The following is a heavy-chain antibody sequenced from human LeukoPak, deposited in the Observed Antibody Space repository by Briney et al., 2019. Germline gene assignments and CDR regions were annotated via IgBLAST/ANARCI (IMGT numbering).Heavy chain of an antibody. CDR2: INPSGGST. D-gene: IGHD6-13*01. CDR1: GYTFTSYY. Sequence: GASVKVSCKASGYTFTSYYMHWVRQAPGQGLEWMGIINPSGGSTSYAQKFQGRVTMTSDTSTSTAYMELKSLRSDDTAVYYCATDRGIAEADSFDPWGQGTLVTVSS. V-gene: IGHV1-46*01. J-gene: IGHJ5*02. CDR3: ATDRGIAEADSFDP.